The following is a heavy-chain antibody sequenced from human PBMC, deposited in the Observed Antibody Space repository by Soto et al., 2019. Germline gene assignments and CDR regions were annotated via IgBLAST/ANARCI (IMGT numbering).Heavy chain of an antibody. D-gene: IGHD3-22*01. J-gene: IGHJ6*02. CDR2: ISYEGSNK. V-gene: IGHV3-30-3*01. CDR3: AREPNDSSGYYTGYYYYGVDV. CDR1: GFTFSTYA. Sequence: QVQLVESGGGVVQPGRSLRLSCAASGFTFSTYAMHWVRQAPGKGLEWVAVISYEGSNKYYADSVKGRFTISRDNSKNTLYVQMNSLSDEDTAVHYCAREPNDSSGYYTGYYYYGVDVWDQGTTVTVSS.